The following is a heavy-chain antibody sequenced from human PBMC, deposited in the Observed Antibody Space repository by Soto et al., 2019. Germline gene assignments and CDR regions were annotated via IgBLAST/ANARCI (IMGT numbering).Heavy chain of an antibody. CDR1: GLTFGTYT. V-gene: IGHV3-21*04. D-gene: IGHD3-22*01. J-gene: IGHJ4*02. CDR3: ARVFELIAPDYYDSSGYLYYFDY. CDR2: IYGNAART. Sequence: PGGSLRLTCAASGLTFGTYTMNWVRQAPGKGLEWVSGIYGNAARTFYADSVKGRFTISRDNAKNSLYLQMNSLRAEDTAVYYCARVFELIAPDYYDSSGYLYYFDYWGQVSLVTVSS.